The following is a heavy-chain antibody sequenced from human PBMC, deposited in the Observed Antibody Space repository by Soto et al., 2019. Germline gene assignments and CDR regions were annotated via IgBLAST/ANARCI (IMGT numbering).Heavy chain of an antibody. CDR1: GFTFSIYG. V-gene: IGHV3-30*18. D-gene: IGHD3-9*01. J-gene: IGHJ4*02. CDR2: ISYDGSNK. CDR3: AKDRSDYDILTGYHTPQDY. Sequence: GGSLRLSCAASGFTFSIYGMHWVRHAPGKGLEWVAVISYDGSNKYYADSVKGRFTISRDNSKNTLYLQMNSLRAEDTAVYYCAKDRSDYDILTGYHTPQDYWGQGTLVTVSS.